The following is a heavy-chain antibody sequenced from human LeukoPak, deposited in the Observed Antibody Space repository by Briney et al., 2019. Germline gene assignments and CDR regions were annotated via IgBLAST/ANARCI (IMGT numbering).Heavy chain of an antibody. V-gene: IGHV3-48*03. CDR2: ISSSGSII. Sequence: GGSLRLSCAASGFTFSSFEMNWVRQAPGKGLEWVSYISSSGSIINYADSVKGRFTISRDNAKNSLYLQMSSLRAEDTAVYYCAGNDYADYWGQGTLVTVSS. J-gene: IGHJ4*02. CDR3: AGNDYADY. CDR1: GFTFSSFE.